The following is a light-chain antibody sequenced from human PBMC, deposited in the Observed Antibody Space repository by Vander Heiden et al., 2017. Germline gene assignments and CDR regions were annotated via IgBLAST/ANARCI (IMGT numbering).Light chain of an antibody. Sequence: DLQITQSPSTLSASVGDRVTITCRASQSISSWLAWYQQKPGKANKLLIYKASSLERGVPSRFSGSGSGTEFTLTISSLKPDDFATYYCQQDKREWRTLGQGTKVXIK. V-gene: IGKV1-5*03. CDR1: QSISSW. CDR3: QQDKREWRT. J-gene: IGKJ1*01. CDR2: KAS.